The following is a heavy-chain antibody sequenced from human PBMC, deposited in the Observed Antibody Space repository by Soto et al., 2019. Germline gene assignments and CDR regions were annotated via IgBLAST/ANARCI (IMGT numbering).Heavy chain of an antibody. Sequence: QVHLVESGGGVVQPGTSLRLSCAASGFTFSRYGMNWVRQAPGKGLEWVAAISSDGSNAYYVDAVKGRITISRDNAKNTLFLQMSSLSAEDTAVYYCAKVGQAGGMDVWGKGTTVIVSS. CDR3: AKVGQAGGMDV. J-gene: IGHJ6*04. V-gene: IGHV3-30*18. CDR2: ISSDGSNA. CDR1: GFTFSRYG.